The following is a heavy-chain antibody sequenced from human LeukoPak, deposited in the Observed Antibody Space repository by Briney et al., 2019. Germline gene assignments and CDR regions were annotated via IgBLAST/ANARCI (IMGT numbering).Heavy chain of an antibody. CDR3: ASLTAGATLFDY. Sequence: ASVKVSCKASGYTFTSYYMHWVRQAPGQGLEWMGIINPSGGSTSYAQKFQGRVTMTRDTSTSTVYMELSSLRSEDTAVYYCASLTAGATLFDYWGQGTLVTVSS. V-gene: IGHV1-46*01. CDR1: GYTFTSYY. CDR2: INPSGGST. J-gene: IGHJ4*02. D-gene: IGHD1-26*01.